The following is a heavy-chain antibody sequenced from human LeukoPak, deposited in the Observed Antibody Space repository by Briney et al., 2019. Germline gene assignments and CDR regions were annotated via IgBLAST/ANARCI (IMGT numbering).Heavy chain of an antibody. CDR2: MNPNSGNT. V-gene: IGHV1-8*03. J-gene: IGHJ4*02. CDR3: ARAPIYRGGDCYWNY. Sequence: ASVKVSCKASGYTFTSYDINWVRQATGQGLEWMGWMNPNSGNTGYAQKFQGRVTITRNTSISTAYMELSSLRSEDTAVYYCARAPIYRGGDCYWNYWGQGTLVTVSS. D-gene: IGHD2-21*01. CDR1: GYTFTSYD.